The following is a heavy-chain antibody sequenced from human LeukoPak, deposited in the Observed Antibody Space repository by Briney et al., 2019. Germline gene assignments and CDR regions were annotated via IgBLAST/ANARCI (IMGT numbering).Heavy chain of an antibody. CDR2: ISFDCSNM. CDR3: ARDLGCSSTSCYKALDY. D-gene: IGHD2-2*02. J-gene: IGHJ4*02. V-gene: IGHV3-30*01. Sequence: GGSLRLSCAASGSTFSSYAMHWVRQAPGKGLEWVAVISFDCSNMLYADSVKGRFTISRDNSKPALYLQMNSLRAEDTAVYYCARDLGCSSTSCYKALDYWGQGTLVTVSS. CDR1: GSTFSSYA.